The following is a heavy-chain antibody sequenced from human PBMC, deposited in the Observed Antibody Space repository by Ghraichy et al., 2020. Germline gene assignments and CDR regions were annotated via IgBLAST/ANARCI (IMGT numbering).Heavy chain of an antibody. CDR3: ARDRQPYSGYDLVTEYGMDV. V-gene: IGHV1-46*01. CDR1: GYTFTSYY. D-gene: IGHD5-12*01. Sequence: ASVKVSCKASGYTFTSYYMHWVRQAPGQGLEWMGIINPSGGSTSYAQKFQGRVTMTRDTSTSTVYMELSSLRSEDTAVYYCARDRQPYSGYDLVTEYGMDVWGQGTTVTVSS. CDR2: INPSGGST. J-gene: IGHJ6*02.